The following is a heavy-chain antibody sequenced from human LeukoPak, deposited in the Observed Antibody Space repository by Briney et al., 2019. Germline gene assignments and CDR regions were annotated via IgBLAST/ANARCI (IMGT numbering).Heavy chain of an antibody. CDR2: IFASGST. CDR1: GVSIDTYY. Sequence: KPSETLSLTCSVSGVSIDTYYWSWIRQPAGKGLKRIGRIFASGSTYYNPSLKSRVTISVDTSKNQFSLKLSSVTAADTAMYYCARSQIRGSSWYSADFDYWGQGTLVTVSS. J-gene: IGHJ4*02. V-gene: IGHV4-4*07. D-gene: IGHD6-13*01. CDR3: ARSQIRGSSWYSADFDY.